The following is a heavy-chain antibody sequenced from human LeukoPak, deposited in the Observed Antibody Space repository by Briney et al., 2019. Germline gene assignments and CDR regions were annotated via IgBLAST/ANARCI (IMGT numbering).Heavy chain of an antibody. J-gene: IGHJ5*02. CDR2: IYPGDSDT. CDR1: GYRFTSYW. Sequence: GESLKISCKGSGYRFTSYWIGWVRQMPGKGLEWMGIIYPGDSDTRYSPSFQGQVTISADKSISTAYLQWSSLKASDTAMYYCARGAKWIQLWLPEDWFDPWGQGTLVTVSS. V-gene: IGHV5-51*01. CDR3: ARGAKWIQLWLPEDWFDP. D-gene: IGHD5-18*01.